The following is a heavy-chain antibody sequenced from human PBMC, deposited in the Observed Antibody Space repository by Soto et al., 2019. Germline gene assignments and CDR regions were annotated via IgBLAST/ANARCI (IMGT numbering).Heavy chain of an antibody. V-gene: IGHV1-46*03. CDR2: INPSGGST. Sequence: QVQLVQSGAEVKKPGASVKVSCKASGYTFTSYYMHWVRQAPGQGLEWMGIINPSGGSTTYAQKFQSRVTMTSDTSTSTAYMELSSLRSEDTAVYHCIRDVLNSWYYYGTGSEAYFDYWGQGTLVTVSS. CDR3: IRDVLNSWYYYGTGSEAYFDY. J-gene: IGHJ4*02. D-gene: IGHD3-10*01. CDR1: GYTFTSYY.